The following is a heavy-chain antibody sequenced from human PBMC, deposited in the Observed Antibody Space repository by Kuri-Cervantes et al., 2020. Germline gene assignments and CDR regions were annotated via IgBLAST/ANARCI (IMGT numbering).Heavy chain of an antibody. D-gene: IGHD1-7*01. CDR1: GFTFSSYS. V-gene: IGHV3-48*02. J-gene: IGHJ4*02. Sequence: GESLKISYAASGFTFSSYSMNWVRQAPGKGLEWVSYISSSSSTIYYADSVEGRFTISRDNAKNSLYLQMNSLRDEDTAVYYCARAPNNWNYYLYYFDYWGQGTLVTVSS. CDR2: ISSSSSTI. CDR3: ARAPNNWNYYLYYFDY.